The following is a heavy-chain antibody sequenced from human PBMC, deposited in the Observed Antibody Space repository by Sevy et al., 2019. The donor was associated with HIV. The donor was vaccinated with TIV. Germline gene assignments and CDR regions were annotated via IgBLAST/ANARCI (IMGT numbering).Heavy chain of an antibody. CDR1: GFTFSSAW. Sequence: EGSLRLSCTASGFTFSSAWMSWVRQAPGKGLEWVGRIKSEFDGGAIDYAAPVKGRFSISREDSKTTVYLQMNSLKTDDTAVYYCITDPAYRGYDEEVINYYFYGMDVWGQGTTVTVSS. V-gene: IGHV3-15*01. J-gene: IGHJ6*02. CDR3: ITDPAYRGYDEEVINYYFYGMDV. D-gene: IGHD5-12*01. CDR2: IKSEFDGGAI.